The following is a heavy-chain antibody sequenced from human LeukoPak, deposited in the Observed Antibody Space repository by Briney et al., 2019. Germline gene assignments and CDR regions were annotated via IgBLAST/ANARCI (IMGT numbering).Heavy chain of an antibody. CDR2: IRSKAYGGTT. CDR3: TRFGQWLLTNGFDP. V-gene: IGHV3-49*03. J-gene: IGHJ5*02. D-gene: IGHD6-19*01. CDR1: GFTFGDYA. Sequence: SLRLSCTASGFTFGDYAMSWFRQAPGKGLEWVGFIRSKAYGGTTEYAASVKGRFTISRDDSKSIAYLQMNSLKTEDTAVYYCTRFGQWLLTNGFDPWGQGTLVTVSS.